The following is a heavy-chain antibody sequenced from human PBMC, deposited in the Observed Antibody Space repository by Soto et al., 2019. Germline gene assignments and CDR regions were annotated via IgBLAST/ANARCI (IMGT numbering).Heavy chain of an antibody. J-gene: IGHJ4*02. CDR2: IWYDGSNQ. V-gene: IGHV3-33*01. CDR3: ARGKSPYYYDSSGYPGDFDY. Sequence: QVQVVESGGGVVQPGRSLRLSCAASGFTFSSYGMHWVRQAPGKGLEWVAAIWYDGSNQYYADSVKGRFTISRDNAKNKLYLQMNSLRAEDTAVYYCARGKSPYYYDSSGYPGDFDYWGQGTLVTVSS. CDR1: GFTFSSYG. D-gene: IGHD3-22*01.